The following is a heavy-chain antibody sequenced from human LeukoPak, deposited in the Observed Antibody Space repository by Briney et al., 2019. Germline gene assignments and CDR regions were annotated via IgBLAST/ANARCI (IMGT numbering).Heavy chain of an antibody. J-gene: IGHJ4*02. CDR3: ARGTSMVATVNFDY. V-gene: IGHV3-48*03. Sequence: GGSLRLSCAASEFTFSSYEMNWVRQAPGKGLEWVSYISSSGSTIYYADSVKGRFTISRDNAKNSLYLQMNSLRAEDTAVYYCARGTSMVATVNFDYWGQGTLVTVSS. CDR2: ISSSGSTI. D-gene: IGHD5-12*01. CDR1: EFTFSSYE.